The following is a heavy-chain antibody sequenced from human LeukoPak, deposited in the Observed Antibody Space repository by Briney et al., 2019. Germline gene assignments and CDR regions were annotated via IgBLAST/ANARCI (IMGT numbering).Heavy chain of an antibody. Sequence: PGRSLRLSCAASGFTFDDYAMHWVRQAPGKGLEWVSGISWNSDSIGYADSVKGRFTISRDNAKNSLYLQMNSLRAEDTALYYCAKAYIAAAGRYYFDYWGQGTLVTVSS. D-gene: IGHD6-13*01. CDR2: ISWNSDSI. J-gene: IGHJ4*02. CDR1: GFTFDDYA. CDR3: AKAYIAAAGRYYFDY. V-gene: IGHV3-9*01.